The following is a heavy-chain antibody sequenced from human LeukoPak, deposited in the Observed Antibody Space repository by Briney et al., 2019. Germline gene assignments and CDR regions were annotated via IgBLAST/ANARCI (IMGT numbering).Heavy chain of an antibody. CDR1: GGSFSDYY. D-gene: IGHD3-22*01. CDR3: ARGDAYYDSSGYPFDY. CDR2: IYYSGST. V-gene: IGHV4-30-4*08. Sequence: PSETLSLTCAVYGGSFSDYYWSWIRQPPGKGLEWIGYIYYSGSTYYNPSLKSRVTISVDTSKNQFSLKLSSVTAADTAVYYCARGDAYYDSSGYPFDYWGQGTLVTVSS. J-gene: IGHJ4*02.